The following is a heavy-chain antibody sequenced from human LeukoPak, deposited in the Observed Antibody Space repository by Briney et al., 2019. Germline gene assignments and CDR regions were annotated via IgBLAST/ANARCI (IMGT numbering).Heavy chain of an antibody. J-gene: IGHJ4*02. V-gene: IGHV3-23*01. Sequence: GGSLRLPCAASGFTFSSSAMSWVRQAPGKGLEWVSVISASGSSAYYADSVKGRFTVSRDNSKNTLYLQMNSLRAEDTAEYYCAREDRGYDYDFWGQGTLVTVSS. CDR1: GFTFSSSA. D-gene: IGHD5-12*01. CDR3: AREDRGYDYDF. CDR2: ISASGSSA.